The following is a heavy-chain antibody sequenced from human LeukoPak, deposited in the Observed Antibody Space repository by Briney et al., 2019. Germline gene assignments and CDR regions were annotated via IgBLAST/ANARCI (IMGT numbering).Heavy chain of an antibody. Sequence: PGGSLTLSCAASEFTFSSYAMNWVRQAPGKGLEWVSGISGGGGGTSYADSVKGRFTISRDNSKNTLYLHMSSLRAEDTAVYYCARVRYDYYGMDVWGQGTTVTVSS. CDR2: ISGGGGGT. CDR3: ARVRYDYYGMDV. CDR1: EFTFSSYA. J-gene: IGHJ6*02. D-gene: IGHD4-17*01. V-gene: IGHV3-23*01.